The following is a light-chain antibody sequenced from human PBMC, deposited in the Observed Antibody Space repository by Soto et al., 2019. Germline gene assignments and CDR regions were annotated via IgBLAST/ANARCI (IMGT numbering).Light chain of an antibody. CDR3: QQRSNWPLT. V-gene: IGKV3-11*01. Sequence: ELVMTQSLATLSLSPGERDTLSCRASQSVSSYLAWYQQKPGQAPRLLIYDASNRATGIPARFSGSGSGTDFTLTISSLEPEDFAVYYCQQRSNWPLTFGGGTKV. CDR1: QSVSSY. CDR2: DAS. J-gene: IGKJ4*01.